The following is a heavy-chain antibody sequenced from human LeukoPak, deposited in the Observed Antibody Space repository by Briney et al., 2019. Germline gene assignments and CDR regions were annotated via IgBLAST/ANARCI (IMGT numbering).Heavy chain of an antibody. V-gene: IGHV4-59*02. CDR3: ARTPDIVVVPAVLGDYYYMDV. D-gene: IGHD2-2*01. J-gene: IGHJ6*03. Sequence: SETLSLTCTISGGSVSDYYWSWIRQSPGKGLEWIGYIYHTGSTSYSPSLKSRVTISADTSQNQFSLKLSSVTAADTAVYYCARTPDIVVVPAVLGDYYYMDVWGKGTTVTISS. CDR1: GGSVSDYY. CDR2: IYHTGST.